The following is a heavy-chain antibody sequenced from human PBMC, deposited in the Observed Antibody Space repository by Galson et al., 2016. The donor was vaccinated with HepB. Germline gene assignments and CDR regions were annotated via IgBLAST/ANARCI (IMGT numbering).Heavy chain of an antibody. CDR3: ATRGQLYFFDH. D-gene: IGHD6-13*01. CDR2: IIPLIGTT. V-gene: IGHV1-69*13. Sequence: SVKVSCKASGGTFNNYAISWVRQAPGQGLEWMGGIIPLIGTTMYARKFQDRVTITADESMDTAYMEVSSLRIEDTALYYCATRGQLYFFDHWGQGTLVTVSS. CDR1: GGTFNNYA. J-gene: IGHJ4*02.